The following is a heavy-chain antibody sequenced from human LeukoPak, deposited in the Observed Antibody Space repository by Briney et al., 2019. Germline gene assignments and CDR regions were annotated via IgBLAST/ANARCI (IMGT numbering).Heavy chain of an antibody. D-gene: IGHD5-24*01. CDR1: GGSISSGGYS. V-gene: IGHV4-30-2*01. CDR2: IYRSGST. CDR3: ARERSNYFDY. Sequence: PSQTLSLTCAVSGGSISSGGYSWSWIRQPPGKGLEWIGYIYRSGSTYYNPSLKSRVTISVDRSKNQFSLKLSSVTAADTAVYYCARERSNYFDYWGQGTLVTVSS. J-gene: IGHJ4*02.